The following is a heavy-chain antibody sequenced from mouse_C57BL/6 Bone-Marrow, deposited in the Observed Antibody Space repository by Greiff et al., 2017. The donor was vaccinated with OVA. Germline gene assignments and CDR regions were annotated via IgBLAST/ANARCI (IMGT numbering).Heavy chain of an antibody. CDR2: ILPGSGST. CDR3: ARFGSSGYWYFDY. D-gene: IGHD3-2*02. CDR1: GYTFTGYW. Sequence: QVQLQQSGAELMKPGASVKLSCKATGYTFTGYWIEWVKQRPGHGLEWIGEILPGSGSTNDNEKFKGKATFTADTSSNTAYMQLSSLTTEDSAIYYCARFGSSGYWYFDYWGQGTTLTVSS. J-gene: IGHJ2*01. V-gene: IGHV1-9*01.